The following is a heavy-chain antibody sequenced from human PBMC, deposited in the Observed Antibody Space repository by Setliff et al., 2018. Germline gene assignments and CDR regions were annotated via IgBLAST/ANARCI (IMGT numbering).Heavy chain of an antibody. D-gene: IGHD3-10*01. Sequence: SETLSLTCTVSGVSINNGDYYWSWIRQPPGKGLEWIGYIYYSGSTHYNPSLKSRLTISVDTSKNYFSLTLNSVTAADTAVYYCARDRFGGGWFDPWGQGTLVTVSS. CDR1: GVSINNGDYY. V-gene: IGHV4-30-4*08. CDR2: IYYSGST. J-gene: IGHJ5*02. CDR3: ARDRFGGGWFDP.